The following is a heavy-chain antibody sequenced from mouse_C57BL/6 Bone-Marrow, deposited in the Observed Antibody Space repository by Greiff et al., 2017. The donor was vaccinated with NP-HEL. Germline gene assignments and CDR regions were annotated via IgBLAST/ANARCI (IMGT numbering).Heavy chain of an antibody. CDR3: AIYPRGSSYWYFDV. J-gene: IGHJ1*03. CDR1: GYTFTSYW. CDR2: IHPSDSDT. D-gene: IGHD1-1*01. Sequence: QVQLQQPGAELVKPGASVKVSCKASGYTFTSYWMHWVKQRPGQGLEWIGRIHPSDSDTNYNQKFKGKATLTVDKSSSTAYMQLSSLTSEDSAVYYCAIYPRGSSYWYFDVWGTGTTVTVSS. V-gene: IGHV1-74*01.